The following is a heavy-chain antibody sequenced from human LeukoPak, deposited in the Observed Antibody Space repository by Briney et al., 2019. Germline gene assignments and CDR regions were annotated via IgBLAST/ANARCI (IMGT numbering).Heavy chain of an antibody. CDR2: IGGSSTSL. Sequence: PGGSLRLSCAASGFTFSIYAMNWVRQAPGEGLEGVSSIGGSSTSLYYADSLKGRFTISRDNAKNSLYLQLNSLRAEDTAVYYCARESGGDLGEAFDIWGQGTMVTVSS. J-gene: IGHJ3*02. CDR1: GFTFSIYA. D-gene: IGHD1-26*01. CDR3: ARESGGDLGEAFDI. V-gene: IGHV3-21*01.